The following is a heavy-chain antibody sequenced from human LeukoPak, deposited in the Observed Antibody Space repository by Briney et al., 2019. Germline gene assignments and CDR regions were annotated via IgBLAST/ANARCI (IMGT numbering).Heavy chain of an antibody. CDR1: GGTFSSYA. D-gene: IGHD6-19*01. Sequence: ASVKVSCKASGGTFSSYAISWVRQAPGQGLEWMGGIIPIFGTANYAQKFQGRVTITADESTSTAYMELSSLRSEDTVVYYCARVGSGVAVAGDYWGQGTLVTVSS. J-gene: IGHJ4*02. V-gene: IGHV1-69*01. CDR2: IIPIFGTA. CDR3: ARVGSGVAVAGDY.